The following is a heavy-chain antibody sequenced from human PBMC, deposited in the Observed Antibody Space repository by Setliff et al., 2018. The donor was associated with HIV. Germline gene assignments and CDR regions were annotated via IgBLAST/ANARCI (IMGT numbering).Heavy chain of an antibody. D-gene: IGHD2-2*01. V-gene: IGHV1-2*06. CDR3: ARGSTAVNYYYYHMDV. Sequence: GASVKVSCKASGYSFTGYYMHWVRQAPGQGLEWMGRINPNSGDTNYAQKFKGRVIMTRDTSVSTAYMEVSRLRSDDTAVYYCARGSTAVNYYYYHMDVWGKGTTVTVSS. J-gene: IGHJ6*03. CDR1: GYSFTGYY. CDR2: INPNSGDT.